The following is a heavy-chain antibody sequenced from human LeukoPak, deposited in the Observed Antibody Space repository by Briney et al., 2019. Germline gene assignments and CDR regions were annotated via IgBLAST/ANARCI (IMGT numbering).Heavy chain of an antibody. V-gene: IGHV3-30*04. J-gene: IGHJ4*02. CDR1: GFTFSSYA. D-gene: IGHD5-18*01. CDR3: ARGEPVDTDSHFDY. CDR2: ISYDGSNK. Sequence: GGSLRLSCAASGFTFSSYAMHWVRQAPGKGLEWVAVISYDGSNKYYADSVKGRFTISRDNSKNTLYLQMNSLRAEDTVAYYYARGEPVDTDSHFDYWGQGTLVTVSS.